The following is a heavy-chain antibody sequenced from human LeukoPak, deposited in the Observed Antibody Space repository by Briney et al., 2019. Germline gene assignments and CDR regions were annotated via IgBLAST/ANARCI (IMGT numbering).Heavy chain of an antibody. CDR3: AKGPGYNP. D-gene: IGHD5-24*01. V-gene: IGHV3-30*18. J-gene: IGHJ5*02. CDR2: ISYDGSNK. Sequence: GGSLRLSCAASGFTFSGYGIHWVRQAPGKGLEWVAVISYDGSNKYYADSVKGRFTISRDNSKNTLYLQMNSLRVEDTAVYYCAKGPGYNPWGQGTLVTVSS. CDR1: GFTFSGYG.